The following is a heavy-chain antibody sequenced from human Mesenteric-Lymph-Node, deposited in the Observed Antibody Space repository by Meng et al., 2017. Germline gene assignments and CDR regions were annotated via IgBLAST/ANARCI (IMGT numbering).Heavy chain of an antibody. V-gene: IGHV1-18*01. CDR1: GYTFTNYG. CDR3: ARVEVGITSGDY. D-gene: IGHD1-26*01. Sequence: QAQMVQSGGEVKKSGASVKVPCKASGYTFTNYGITWVRQAPGQGLEWMGWINAYNGDTNYAQTLQGRVTMTTDTSTSTAYMELRSLRSDDTAVYYCARVEVGITSGDYWGQGTLVTVSS. CDR2: INAYNGDT. J-gene: IGHJ4*02.